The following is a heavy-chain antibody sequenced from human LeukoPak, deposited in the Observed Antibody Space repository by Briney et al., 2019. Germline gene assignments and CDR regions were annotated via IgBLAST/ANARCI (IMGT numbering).Heavy chain of an antibody. CDR1: GGSITSGGYF. D-gene: IGHD1-26*01. J-gene: IGHJ4*02. V-gene: IGHV4-31*03. CDR3: ARGYSGSYGRFDY. CDR2: ISYSGNT. Sequence: SETLSLTCTVSGGSITSGGYFWSWIRQHPGKGLEWIGYISYSGNTYYNPSLKSRLTISVDTSKNQLSLKLSSVTAADTAVYYCARGYSGSYGRFDYWGQGTLVTVSS.